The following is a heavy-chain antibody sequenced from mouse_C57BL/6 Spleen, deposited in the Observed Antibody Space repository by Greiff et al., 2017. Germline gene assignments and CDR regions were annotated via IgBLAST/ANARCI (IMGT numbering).Heavy chain of an antibody. CDR3: ARVGYGSSYRAMDY. CDR1: GYSFTSYY. Sequence: VMLVESGPELVKPGASVTISCKASGYSFTSYYIHWVKQRPGQGLEWIGWIYPGSGNTKYTEKFKGKATLTADTSSSTAYMQLSSLTSEDSAVYYWARVGYGSSYRAMDYWGQGTSGTVSS. J-gene: IGHJ4*01. D-gene: IGHD1-1*01. V-gene: IGHV1-66*01. CDR2: IYPGSGNT.